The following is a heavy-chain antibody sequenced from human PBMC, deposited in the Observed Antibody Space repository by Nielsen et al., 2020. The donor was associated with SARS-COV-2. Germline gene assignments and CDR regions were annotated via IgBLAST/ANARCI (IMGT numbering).Heavy chain of an antibody. CDR3: ARADYHSSYGMDV. CDR2: IKTNGGIT. J-gene: IGHJ6*02. D-gene: IGHD3-10*01. V-gene: IGHV3-23*01. CDR1: GFTFSDYA. Sequence: GESLKISCAASGFTFSDYAMAWVRQAPGKGLEWVSVIKTNGGITYYADSVKGRCTISRDNSKNTLYLQMNSLRVEDTAVYYCARADYHSSYGMDVWGQGTTVTVSS.